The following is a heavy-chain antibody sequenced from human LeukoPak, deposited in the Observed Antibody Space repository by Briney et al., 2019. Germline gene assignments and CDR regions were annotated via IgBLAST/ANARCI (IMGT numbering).Heavy chain of an antibody. CDR2: ISGSGGST. J-gene: IGHJ6*02. CDR3: ARDLQGSYYYYYYGMDV. D-gene: IGHD1-26*01. Sequence: GGSLRLSCAASGFTFSSYAMSWVRQAPGKGLEWVSAISGSGGSTYYADSVKGRFTISRDNSKNTLYLQMNSLRAEDTAVYYCARDLQGSYYYYYYGMDVWGQGTTVTVSS. V-gene: IGHV3-23*01. CDR1: GFTFSSYA.